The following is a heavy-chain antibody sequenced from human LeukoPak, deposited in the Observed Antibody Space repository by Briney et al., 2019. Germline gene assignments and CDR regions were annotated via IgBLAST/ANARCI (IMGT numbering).Heavy chain of an antibody. Sequence: GGSLRLSCAASGFTFSDFAMHWVRQAPGKGLEWVAVASYDGGNEHYADSVKGRFTISRDNSKNTLYLQMNSLGAEDTAVYYCATTPRGYIYGNPDYWGQGTLVTVSS. D-gene: IGHD5-18*01. V-gene: IGHV3-30-3*01. J-gene: IGHJ4*02. CDR3: ATTPRGYIYGNPDY. CDR2: ASYDGGNE. CDR1: GFTFSDFA.